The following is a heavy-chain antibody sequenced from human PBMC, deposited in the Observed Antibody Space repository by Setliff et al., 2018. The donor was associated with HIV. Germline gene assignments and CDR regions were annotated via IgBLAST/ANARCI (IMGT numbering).Heavy chain of an antibody. Sequence: GGSLRLSCAASGFTFSPHAMHWVRQAPGKGLEWMAIIWYDGVTKYYGDSVEGRFTISRDNSKNILYLQMNGLRVEDTAVYYCAKETGYYMDVWGKGTTVTVSS. J-gene: IGHJ6*03. CDR2: IWYDGVTK. CDR3: AKETGYYMDV. V-gene: IGHV3-33*06. CDR1: GFTFSPHA.